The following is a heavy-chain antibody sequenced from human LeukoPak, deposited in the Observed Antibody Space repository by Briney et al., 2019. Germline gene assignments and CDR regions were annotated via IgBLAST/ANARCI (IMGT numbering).Heavy chain of an antibody. Sequence: ASVKVSCKASGFTFTSYGFNWVRQAPGQGLEWMGWISAYSDNTNFAQKFQDRVTMTTDTSTSTAYMELRSLRSDDAPVYYCARDGVEMATYYYYAMDVWGQGTTVTVSS. D-gene: IGHD5-24*01. CDR1: GFTFTSYG. J-gene: IGHJ6*02. CDR3: ARDGVEMATYYYYAMDV. V-gene: IGHV1-18*04. CDR2: ISAYSDNT.